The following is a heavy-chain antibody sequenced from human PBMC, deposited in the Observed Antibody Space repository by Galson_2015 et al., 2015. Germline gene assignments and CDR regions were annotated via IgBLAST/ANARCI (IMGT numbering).Heavy chain of an antibody. Sequence: SVKVSCKASGGTFSSYGMSWVRQAPGQGLEWMGGIIPISGTANYAQKFQGRVTITADESTSTAYMDVSSLRSDDTAVYYCARTPPTTVTSWFDPWGQGTLVTVSS. CDR3: ARTPPTTVTSWFDP. D-gene: IGHD4-17*01. V-gene: IGHV1-69*13. J-gene: IGHJ5*02. CDR2: IIPISGTA. CDR1: GGTFSSYG.